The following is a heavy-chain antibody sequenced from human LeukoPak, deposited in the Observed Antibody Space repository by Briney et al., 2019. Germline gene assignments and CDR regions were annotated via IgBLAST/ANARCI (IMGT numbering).Heavy chain of an antibody. V-gene: IGHV3-30*18. CDR1: GFTFSSYG. CDR2: ISYDGSNK. D-gene: IGHD4-23*01. J-gene: IGHJ5*02. Sequence: PGGSLRLSCVASGFTFSSYGMHWVRQAPGKGLEWVAVISYDGSNKYYADSVKGRFTISRDNSKNTLYLQMNSLRAEDTAVYYCAKRAGGNNWFDPWGQGTLVTVSS. CDR3: AKRAGGNNWFDP.